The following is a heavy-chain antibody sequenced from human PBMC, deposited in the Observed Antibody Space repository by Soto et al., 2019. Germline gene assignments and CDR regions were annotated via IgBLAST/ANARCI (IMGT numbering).Heavy chain of an antibody. Sequence: GESLKISCKGSGYSFTSYWINWVRQMPGKGLEWMGRIDPTDSYTNYSPSFQGHVTISADKSISTAYLQWSSLKASDSAMYYCARGYYDNSPAEPNWFDPWGQGTLVTVSS. D-gene: IGHD3-16*01. J-gene: IGHJ5*02. V-gene: IGHV5-10-1*01. CDR3: ARGYYDNSPAEPNWFDP. CDR1: GYSFTSYW. CDR2: IDPTDSYT.